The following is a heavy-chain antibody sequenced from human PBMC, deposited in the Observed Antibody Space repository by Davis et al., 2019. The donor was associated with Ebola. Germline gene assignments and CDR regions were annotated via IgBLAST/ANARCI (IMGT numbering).Heavy chain of an antibody. V-gene: IGHV3-48*04. D-gene: IGHD5/OR15-5a*01. CDR3: ARSNV. CDR1: GFTFSSYS. J-gene: IGHJ6*02. Sequence: GESLKISCAASGFTFSSYSMNWVRQAPGKGLEWVSYISSSSSTIYYADSVKGRFTISRDNAKNSLYLQMNSLRAEDTAVYYCARSNVWGQGTTVTVSS. CDR2: ISSSSSTI.